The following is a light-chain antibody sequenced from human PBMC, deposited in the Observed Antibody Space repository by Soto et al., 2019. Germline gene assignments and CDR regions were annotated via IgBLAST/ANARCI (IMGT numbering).Light chain of an antibody. J-gene: IGLJ2*01. V-gene: IGLV2-23*02. Sequence: QSALTQPASVSGSPGQSITISCTGTSSDVGSYNLVSWYQHHPGKAPKLMIYEVSNRPSGVSNRFSGSRSGNTASLTISGLQAEDEADYYCCAYAVSSTFVVFGGGTKVTVL. CDR1: SSDVGSYNL. CDR3: CAYAVSSTFVV. CDR2: EVS.